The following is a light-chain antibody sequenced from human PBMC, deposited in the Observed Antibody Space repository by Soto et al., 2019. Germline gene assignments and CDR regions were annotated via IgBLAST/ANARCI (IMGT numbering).Light chain of an antibody. CDR1: QSVSSY. V-gene: IGKV3-11*01. Sequence: EIVLTQSPATLSLSPGERATLSCWASQSVSSYLAWYQQKPGQAPRLLIYDASNRATGIPARFSGSGSGTDSTLTISSLEPEDLAVYYCQQRSNWPGTFGQGTKVDIK. CDR2: DAS. CDR3: QQRSNWPGT. J-gene: IGKJ1*01.